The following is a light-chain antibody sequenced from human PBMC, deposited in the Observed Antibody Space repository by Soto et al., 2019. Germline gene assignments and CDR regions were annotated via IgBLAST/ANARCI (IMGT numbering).Light chain of an antibody. CDR2: DAS. Sequence: EIVMTQSPATLSVSPGEGATLSCRASQSISRNLAWYQQRLGQTPRLLIYDASTRSTGIPARFSGSGSGTEFTLTISRMQSEDFAIYYCQQYKNWPRTFGQGTK. CDR1: QSISRN. CDR3: QQYKNWPRT. J-gene: IGKJ1*01. V-gene: IGKV3-15*01.